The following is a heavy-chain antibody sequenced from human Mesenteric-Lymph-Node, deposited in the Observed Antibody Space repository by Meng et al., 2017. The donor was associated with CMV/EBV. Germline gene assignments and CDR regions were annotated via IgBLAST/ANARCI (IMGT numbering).Heavy chain of an antibody. J-gene: IGHJ5*02. CDR3: AREAYLRATTEHWFDP. D-gene: IGHD2-21*01. Sequence: ASVKVSCKASGYTFTNYDIIWVRQATGQGLEWMGWVNPNSGNSGYAQKFQGRVSMAWNTSINTAYMELSSLRYEDTAIYYCAREAYLRATTEHWFDPWGQGTLVTVSS. CDR1: GYTFTNYD. V-gene: IGHV1-8*01. CDR2: VNPNSGNS.